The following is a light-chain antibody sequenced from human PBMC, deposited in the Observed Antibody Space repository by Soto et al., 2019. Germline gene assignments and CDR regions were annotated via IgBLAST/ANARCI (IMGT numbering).Light chain of an antibody. V-gene: IGKV3D-15*01. CDR2: DAS. Sequence: EIELTQSPATLSVSLGERATLSCRASQSISRTLAWYQQKPGQTPRLLIYDASTRATGFPARFSGSGSGTEFTPTIISLQYEDFAVYYCQQYNNWPLTFGGGTTVEIK. CDR1: QSISRT. CDR3: QQYNNWPLT. J-gene: IGKJ4*01.